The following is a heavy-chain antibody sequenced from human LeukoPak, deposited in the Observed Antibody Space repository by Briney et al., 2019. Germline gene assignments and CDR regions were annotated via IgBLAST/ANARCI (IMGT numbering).Heavy chain of an antibody. D-gene: IGHD3-10*01. Sequence: ASVKVSCKASGYTFTSYGVSWVRQAPGRGLEWMGWISINNGNTNYAQKLQGRVTMTTDTSTSTAYMELRSLRSDDTAVYYCARNYALGSHRIDYWGQGTLVTVSS. J-gene: IGHJ4*02. V-gene: IGHV1-18*01. CDR3: ARNYALGSHRIDY. CDR1: GYTFTSYG. CDR2: ISINNGNT.